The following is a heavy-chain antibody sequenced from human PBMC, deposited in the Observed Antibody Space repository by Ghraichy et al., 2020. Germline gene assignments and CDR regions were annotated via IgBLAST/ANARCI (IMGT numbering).Heavy chain of an antibody. CDR2: ISSNGGST. Sequence: GGSLRLSCAASGFTFSSYAMHWVRQAPGKGLEYVSAISSNGGSTYYADSVKGRFTISRDNSKNTLYLQMGSLRAEDMAVYYCARAAEETYYDILTGYRSYWDFDLWGRGTLVTVSS. V-gene: IGHV3-64*02. J-gene: IGHJ2*01. D-gene: IGHD3-9*01. CDR3: ARAAEETYYDILTGYRSYWDFDL. CDR1: GFTFSSYA.